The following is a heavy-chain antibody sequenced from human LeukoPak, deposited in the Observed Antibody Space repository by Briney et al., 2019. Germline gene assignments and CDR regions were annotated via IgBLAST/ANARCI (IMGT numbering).Heavy chain of an antibody. J-gene: IGHJ4*02. Sequence: SETLSLTCAVYGGSFSGYYWSWIRQPPGKGLEWIGTIYYSGSTYYNPSLKSRVTISVDTSKNQFSLKLSSVTAADTAVYYCAIPPYDILTGYYLYWGQGTLVTVSS. CDR3: AIPPYDILTGYYLY. D-gene: IGHD3-9*01. V-gene: IGHV4-34*01. CDR1: GGSFSGYY. CDR2: IYYSGST.